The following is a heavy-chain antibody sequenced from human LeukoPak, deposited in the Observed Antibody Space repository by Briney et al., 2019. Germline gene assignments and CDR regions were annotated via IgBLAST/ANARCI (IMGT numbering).Heavy chain of an antibody. CDR1: GGSFSGYY. Sequence: SETLSLTCAVYGGSFSGYYWSWIRQPPGKGLEWIGEINHSGSTNYNPSLKSRVTISVDTSKNQFFLKLYSVTAADTAVYYWARRGDGYNVDYWGQGILVTVSS. CDR2: INHSGST. D-gene: IGHD5-24*01. V-gene: IGHV4-34*01. J-gene: IGHJ4*02. CDR3: ARRGDGYNVDY.